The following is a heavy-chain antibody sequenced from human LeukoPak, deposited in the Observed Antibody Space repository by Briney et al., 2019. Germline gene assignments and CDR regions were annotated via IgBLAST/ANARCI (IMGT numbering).Heavy chain of an antibody. D-gene: IGHD6-25*01. J-gene: IGHJ3*02. CDR2: ISASGNSI. Sequence: GGSLRLSCAACGFTFSSYAMSWVRQAPGKGLEWVSGISASGNSIYYADSVKGRFTISRDNSKNTLYLQMDSLRAEDTALYFCAKVFSGGPNYDAFDIWGQGTMVTVSS. CDR1: GFTFSSYA. CDR3: AKVFSGGPNYDAFDI. V-gene: IGHV3-23*01.